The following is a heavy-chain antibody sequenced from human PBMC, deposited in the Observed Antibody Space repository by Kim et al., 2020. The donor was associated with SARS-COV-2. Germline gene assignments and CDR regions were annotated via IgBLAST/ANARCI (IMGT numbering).Heavy chain of an antibody. J-gene: IGHJ6*02. V-gene: IGHV5-51*01. CDR2: IYPGDSDT. CDR3: ASAVVGTFYYGMDV. D-gene: IGHD6-19*01. Sequence: GESLKISCEGSGYTFAKYWVAWVRQMPGKGLEWMGIIYPGDSDTRYSPSFQGQVTMSVDKSLNTAYPQWNSLKTSDTGMYFCASAVVGTFYYGMDVWGQGTTVIVTS. CDR1: GYTFAKYW.